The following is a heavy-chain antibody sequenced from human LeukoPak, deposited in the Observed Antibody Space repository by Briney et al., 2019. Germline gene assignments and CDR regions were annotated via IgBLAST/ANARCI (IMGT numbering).Heavy chain of an antibody. J-gene: IGHJ4*02. D-gene: IGHD3-10*01. CDR3: ARHDGMVVRGVIDY. V-gene: IGHV4-34*01. CDR2: INHSGST. Sequence: SETLSLTCAVYGGSFSGYYWSWIRQPPGKGLEWIGEINHSGSTNYNPSLKSRVTISVDTSKNQFSLKLSSVTAADTAVYYCARHDGMVVRGVIDYWGQGTLVTVSS. CDR1: GGSFSGYY.